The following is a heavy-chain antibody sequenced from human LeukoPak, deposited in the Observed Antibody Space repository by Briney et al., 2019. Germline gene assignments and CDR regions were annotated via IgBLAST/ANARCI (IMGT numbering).Heavy chain of an antibody. CDR1: GGSTSSYY. J-gene: IGHJ4*02. V-gene: IGHV4-59*01. CDR2: IYYSGST. D-gene: IGHD3-10*01. CDR3: ATSGWSHAQLDF. Sequence: SETLSLTCTVSGGSTSSYYWSWIRQSPGKGLEWIGNIYYSGSTNYNPSLKSRVTISVDTSKNQFSLKLSSVTAADTAVYYCATSGWSHAQLDFWGQGTLVTVSS.